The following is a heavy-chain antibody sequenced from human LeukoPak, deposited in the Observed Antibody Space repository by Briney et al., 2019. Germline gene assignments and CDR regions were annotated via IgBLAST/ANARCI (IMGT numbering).Heavy chain of an antibody. CDR3: ARSYSGSYYIDAFDI. Sequence: SGTLSLTCTVSGGSISSSSYYWGWIRQPPGKGLEWIGSIYYSGSTYYNPSLKSRVTISVDTSKNQFSLKLSSVTAADTAVYYCARSYSGSYYIDAFDIWGQGTMVTVSS. CDR2: IYYSGST. D-gene: IGHD1-26*01. J-gene: IGHJ3*02. V-gene: IGHV4-39*01. CDR1: GGSISSSSYY.